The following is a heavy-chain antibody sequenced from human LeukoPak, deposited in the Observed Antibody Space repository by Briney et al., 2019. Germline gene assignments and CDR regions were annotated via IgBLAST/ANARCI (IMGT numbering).Heavy chain of an antibody. J-gene: IGHJ4*02. Sequence: SETLPLTCTVSGYSIRTSHYWGWIRQSPGKGLEWIGNIYRSGTTYYNPSLKSRVTISMDTSKNQFSLKLSSVTAADTAVYYCARDRRGAVTATSDSYYFDYWGQGTLVTVSS. D-gene: IGHD2-21*02. CDR2: IYRSGTT. CDR3: ARDRRGAVTATSDSYYFDY. CDR1: GYSIRTSHY. V-gene: IGHV4-38-2*02.